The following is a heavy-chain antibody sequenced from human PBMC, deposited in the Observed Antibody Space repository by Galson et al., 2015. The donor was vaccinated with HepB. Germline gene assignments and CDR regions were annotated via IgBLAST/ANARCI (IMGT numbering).Heavy chain of an antibody. V-gene: IGHV1-69*13. J-gene: IGHJ6*02. D-gene: IGHD4-23*01. CDR1: GGTFSSYA. Sequence: SVKVSCKASGGTFSSYAISWVRQAPGQGLEWMGGIIPIFGTANYAQKFQGRVTITADESTSTAYMELGSLRSEDTAVCYCASTYTVVTADYYYYGMDVWGQGTTVTVSS. CDR3: ASTYTVVTADYYYYGMDV. CDR2: IIPIFGTA.